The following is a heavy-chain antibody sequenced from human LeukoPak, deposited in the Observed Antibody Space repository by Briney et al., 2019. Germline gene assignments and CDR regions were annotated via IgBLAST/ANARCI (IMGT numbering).Heavy chain of an antibody. CDR3: TTCSGWCQASDY. D-gene: IGHD6-19*01. CDR2: IKSKTDGGAT. J-gene: IGHJ4*02. CDR1: GFTFSNAW. Sequence: PGGSLRLSCAASGFTFSNAWMSWVRQAPGKGLEWVGRIKSKTDGGATDYAAPVKGRFTISRDDSKNTLYLQMNSLKTEDTAVYYCTTCSGWCQASDYWGQGTLVTVSS. V-gene: IGHV3-15*01.